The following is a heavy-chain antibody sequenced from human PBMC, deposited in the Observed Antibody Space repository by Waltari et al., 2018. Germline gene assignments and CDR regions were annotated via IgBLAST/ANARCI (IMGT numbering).Heavy chain of an antibody. CDR1: GGSISSGSYY. Sequence: QVQLQESGPGLVKPSQTLSLTCTVSGGSISSGSYYWSWSRQPAGKGLEWIGYIYTSGSTNYNPSLKSRVTISVDTSKNQFSLKLSSVTAADTAVYYCASRSSGYYYIDYWGQGTLVTVSS. J-gene: IGHJ4*02. D-gene: IGHD3-22*01. CDR2: IYTSGST. V-gene: IGHV4-61*09. CDR3: ASRSSGYYYIDY.